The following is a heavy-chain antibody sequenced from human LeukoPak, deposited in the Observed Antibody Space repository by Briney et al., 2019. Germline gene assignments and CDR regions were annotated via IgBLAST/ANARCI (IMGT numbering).Heavy chain of an antibody. J-gene: IGHJ4*02. CDR2: ISSGSTHI. D-gene: IGHD6-19*01. CDR1: GFSFSDYN. V-gene: IGHV3-21*06. Sequence: GGSLRLSCAASGFSFSDYNMNWVRQAPGKGLEWVSSISSGSTHIYYADSVKGRFTISRDNAKNSLYLQMNSLRAEDTAVYYCARDREQWLVRRFDYWGQGTLVTVSS. CDR3: ARDREQWLVRRFDY.